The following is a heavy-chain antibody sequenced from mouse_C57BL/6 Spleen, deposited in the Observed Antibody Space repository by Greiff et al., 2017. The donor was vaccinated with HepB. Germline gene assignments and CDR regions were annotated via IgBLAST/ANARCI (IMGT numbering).Heavy chain of an antibody. J-gene: IGHJ2*01. Sequence: EVQLQQSGPELVKPGASVKMSCKASGYTFTDYNMHWVKQSHGKSLEWIGYINPNNGGTSYNQKFKGKATLTVNKSSSTAYMELRSLTSEDSAVYYCTVVATGEYFDYWGQGTTLTVSS. CDR2: INPNNGGT. CDR1: GYTFTDYN. D-gene: IGHD1-1*01. V-gene: IGHV1-22*01. CDR3: TVVATGEYFDY.